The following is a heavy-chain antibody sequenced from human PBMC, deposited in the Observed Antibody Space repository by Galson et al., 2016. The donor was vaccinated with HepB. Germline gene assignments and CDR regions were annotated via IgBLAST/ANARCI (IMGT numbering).Heavy chain of an antibody. Sequence: LRLSCAASGFTFSTSWMSWVRQAPGKGLEWVANIKPDGREKYYVDSVKGRFAISRDNAKNSLFLQMNSLRAEDTAVYYCAKDSSSALWGRGSLVTVSS. V-gene: IGHV3-7*01. D-gene: IGHD6-6*01. CDR3: AKDSSSAL. J-gene: IGHJ2*01. CDR2: IKPDGREK. CDR1: GFTFSTSW.